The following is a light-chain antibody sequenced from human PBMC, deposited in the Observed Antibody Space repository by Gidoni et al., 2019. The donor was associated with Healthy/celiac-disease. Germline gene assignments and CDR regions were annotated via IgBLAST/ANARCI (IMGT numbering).Light chain of an antibody. Sequence: TITCRASQSISSYLNWYQQKPGKAPKLLIYAASSLQSWVPSRFSGSGSGTDFTLTISSLQPEDFATYYCQQSYSTRPKTVTFXGXTKVEIK. CDR1: QSISSY. CDR3: QQSYSTRPKTVT. J-gene: IGKJ4*01. CDR2: AAS. V-gene: IGKV1-39*01.